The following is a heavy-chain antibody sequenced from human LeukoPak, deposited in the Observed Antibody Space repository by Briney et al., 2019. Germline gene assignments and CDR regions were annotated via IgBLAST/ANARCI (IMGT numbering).Heavy chain of an antibody. D-gene: IGHD2-21*02. CDR2: IKGDGSST. CDR1: GFTFSSAG. J-gene: IGHJ4*02. V-gene: IGHV3-74*01. CDR3: IRELPGCGGDCLAY. Sequence: PGGSRSLSCTASGFTFSSAGRPWVRKAPGKGLVWVSRIKGDGSSTSYADSVEGRFTISRDNAKHTLYLQMNSLSVEDTALYYCIRELPGCGGDCLAYWGQGTVVTVSS.